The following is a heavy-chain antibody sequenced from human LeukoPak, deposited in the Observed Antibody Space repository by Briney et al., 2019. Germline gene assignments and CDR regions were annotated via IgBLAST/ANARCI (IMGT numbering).Heavy chain of an antibody. CDR1: GYTFTGYY. J-gene: IGHJ4*02. CDR2: INPNSGGT. Sequence: ASVKVSCKASGYTFTGYYMHWVRQAPGRGLEWMGWINPNSGGTNYAQKFQGRVTMTRDTSISTAYMELSRLRSDDTAVYYCARDYSVVVVIAIPGGDRGQGTLVTVSS. V-gene: IGHV1-2*02. CDR3: ARDYSVVVVIAIPGGD. D-gene: IGHD2-21*01.